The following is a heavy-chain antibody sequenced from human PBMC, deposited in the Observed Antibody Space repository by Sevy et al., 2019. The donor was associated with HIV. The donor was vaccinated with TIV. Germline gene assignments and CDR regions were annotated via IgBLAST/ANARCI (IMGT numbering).Heavy chain of an antibody. CDR3: ARDCSSTSCLWGMDV. J-gene: IGHJ6*02. CDR2: ISSSGSTI. D-gene: IGHD2-2*01. V-gene: IGHV3-48*03. Sequence: GGSLRLSCAASGFTFSSYDMNWVRQAPGKGLEWVSKISSSGSTISYADSVKGRFTISRDNAKNSLNLQMNSLRAEDTAVYYCARDCSSTSCLWGMDVWGQGTTVTVSS. CDR1: GFTFSSYD.